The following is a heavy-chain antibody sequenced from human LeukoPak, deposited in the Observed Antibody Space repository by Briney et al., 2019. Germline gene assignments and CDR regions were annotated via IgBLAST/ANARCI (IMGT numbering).Heavy chain of an antibody. CDR3: ARGGGYCSSTSCYVDY. CDR2: ISSSSSYI. Sequence: GGSLGLSCAASGFTFSSYSMNWVRQAPGKGLEWVSSISSSSSYIYYADSVKGRFTISRDNAKNSLYLQMNSLRAEDTAVYYCARGGGYCSSTSCYVDYWGQGTLVTVSS. J-gene: IGHJ4*02. V-gene: IGHV3-21*01. CDR1: GFTFSSYS. D-gene: IGHD2-2*01.